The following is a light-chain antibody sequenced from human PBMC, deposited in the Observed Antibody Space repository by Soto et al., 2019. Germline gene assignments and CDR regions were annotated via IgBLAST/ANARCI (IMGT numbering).Light chain of an antibody. Sequence: EIVLTQSPGTLSLSPGERATLSCRASQSVFSNYLAWYRQKPGQAPRLLIYGASTRASGIPDRFSGSGFGTDFTLTTSRLEPEDFAVYYCQQYGSSPAITFGGGTKVEIK. CDR3: QQYGSSPAIT. CDR2: GAS. CDR1: QSVFSNY. V-gene: IGKV3-20*01. J-gene: IGKJ4*01.